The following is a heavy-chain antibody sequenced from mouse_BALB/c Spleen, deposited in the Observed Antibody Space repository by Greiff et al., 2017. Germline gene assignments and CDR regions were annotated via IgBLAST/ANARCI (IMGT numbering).Heavy chain of an antibody. J-gene: IGHJ4*01. CDR3: APTTATHAMDY. CDR2: INPSTGYT. CDR1: GYTFTSYW. D-gene: IGHD1-2*01. Sequence: QVQLQQSGAELAKPGASVKMSCKASGYTFTSYWMHWVKQRPGQGLEWIGYINPSTGYTEYNQKFKDKATLTADKSSSTAYMQLSSLTSEDSAVYYCAPTTATHAMDYGGQGTSVTVSS. V-gene: IGHV1-7*01.